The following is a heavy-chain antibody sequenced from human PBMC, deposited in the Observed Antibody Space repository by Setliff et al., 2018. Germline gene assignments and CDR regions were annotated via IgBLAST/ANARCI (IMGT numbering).Heavy chain of an antibody. CDR3: ARLNYDILTGYYGSPYYYGMDV. D-gene: IGHD3-9*01. CDR1: GGSFSGYY. CDR2: INHSGST. J-gene: IGHJ6*02. Sequence: PSETLSLTCAVYGGSFSGYYWSWIRQPPGKGLEWIGEINHSGSTNYNPSLKSRVTISVDTSKNQFSLKLSSVTAADTAVYYCARLNYDILTGYYGSPYYYGMDVWGQGTTVTVSS. V-gene: IGHV4-34*01.